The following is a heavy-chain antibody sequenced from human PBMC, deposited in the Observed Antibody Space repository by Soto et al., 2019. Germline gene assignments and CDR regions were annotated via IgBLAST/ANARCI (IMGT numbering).Heavy chain of an antibody. CDR1: GGSISSYY. V-gene: IGHV4-4*07. J-gene: IGHJ3*02. D-gene: IGHD3-10*01. CDR3: ARVIGVWFGELLDDAFDI. CDR2: IYTSGST. Sequence: QVQLQESGPGLVKPSETLSLTCTVSGGSISSYYWSWIRQPAGKGLEWIGRIYTSGSTNYNPSLKSRVTRSVDTSKNPFALKLSSVTAADTAVYYCARVIGVWFGELLDDAFDIWGQGTMVTVSS.